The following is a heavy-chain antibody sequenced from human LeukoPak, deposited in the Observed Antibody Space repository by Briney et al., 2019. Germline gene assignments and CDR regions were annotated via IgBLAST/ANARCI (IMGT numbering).Heavy chain of an antibody. CDR1: GFSVNSNYY. V-gene: IGHV4-38-2*01. D-gene: IGHD4/OR15-4a*01. CDR3: ARSWANLYYFDY. Sequence: PSETLSLTCSVSGFSVNSNYYWGWVRQSPGKGLEWIGNIYHTGDIFHNPSLESRVTMSVDTSKNQFFLKLTSVTAADTAVYYCARSWANLYYFDYWGQGAPVAVSS. CDR2: IYHTGDI. J-gene: IGHJ4*02.